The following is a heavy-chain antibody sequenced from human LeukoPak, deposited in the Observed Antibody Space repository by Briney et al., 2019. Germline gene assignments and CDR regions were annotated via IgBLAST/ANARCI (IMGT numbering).Heavy chain of an antibody. J-gene: IGHJ4*02. CDR1: GFTFSSYA. CDR2: ISYDGSNK. Sequence: GRSLRLSCAASGFTFSSYAMHWVRQAPGKGLEWVAVISYDGSNKHYADSVKGRFTISRDNSKNTLYLQMNSLRAEDTAVYYCARDYYDNSGTQDYWGQGTLVTVSS. V-gene: IGHV3-30-3*01. D-gene: IGHD3-22*01. CDR3: ARDYYDNSGTQDY.